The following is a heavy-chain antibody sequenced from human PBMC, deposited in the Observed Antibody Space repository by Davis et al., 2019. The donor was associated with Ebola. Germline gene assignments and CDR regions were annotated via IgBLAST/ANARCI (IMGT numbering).Heavy chain of an antibody. V-gene: IGHV4-30-4*01. D-gene: IGHD3-3*01. Sequence: SETLSLTCTVSGGSISSDDYYWSWIRQPPEKGLEWIGFIYYIGSTYYNPSLKSRVTISVDTSKNQFSLKLSSVTAADTAVYYCARGPTVRFSEWFLSTHGMDVWGQGTTVTVSS. CDR1: GGSISSDDYY. CDR2: IYYIGST. J-gene: IGHJ6*02. CDR3: ARGPTVRFSEWFLSTHGMDV.